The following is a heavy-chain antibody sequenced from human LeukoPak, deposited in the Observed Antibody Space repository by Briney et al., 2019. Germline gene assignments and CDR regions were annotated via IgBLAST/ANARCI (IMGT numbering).Heavy chain of an antibody. CDR1: GYSFTSYW. CDR3: ARAMTMVRYFDF. Sequence: GESLKISCEGSGYSFTSYWIGWVRQMPGKSLEWMGIIYPGDSATRYSPSFQGQVTISADKSISTTYLQWSSLKASDTAMYYCARAMTMVRYFDFWGQGILVTVSS. CDR2: IYPGDSAT. J-gene: IGHJ4*02. V-gene: IGHV5-51*01. D-gene: IGHD3-10*01.